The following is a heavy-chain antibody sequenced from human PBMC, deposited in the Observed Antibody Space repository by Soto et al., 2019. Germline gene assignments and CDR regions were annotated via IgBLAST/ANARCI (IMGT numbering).Heavy chain of an antibody. CDR2: IIPTSGDI. V-gene: IGHV1-2*02. Sequence: EASVKVSCKASGYTFTGYYMHWVRQAPGQGLEWMGWIIPTSGDINYAQKFLGRVTMTRDTSINTVYMELNSLTSDDTAVYYCARDSPFDYWGQGTLVTVSS. CDR3: ARDSPFDY. J-gene: IGHJ4*02. CDR1: GYTFTGYY.